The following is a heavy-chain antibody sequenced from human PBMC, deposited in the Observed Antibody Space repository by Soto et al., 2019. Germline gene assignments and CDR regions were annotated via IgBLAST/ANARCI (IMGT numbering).Heavy chain of an antibody. CDR1: GFTFSSYA. V-gene: IGHV3-23*01. D-gene: IGHD3-10*01. CDR2: VSAGGDMT. J-gene: IGHJ6*02. Sequence: GGSVRLSCAASGFTFSSYAKSWVRQAPGKGLEWVSSVSAGGDMTYYSDSVKGRFTISRDNSNNALFLQMNSLRIEDTALYYCARGDRGGSGSPASYYYSGLDVWGQGTTVTVSS. CDR3: ARGDRGGSGSPASYYYSGLDV.